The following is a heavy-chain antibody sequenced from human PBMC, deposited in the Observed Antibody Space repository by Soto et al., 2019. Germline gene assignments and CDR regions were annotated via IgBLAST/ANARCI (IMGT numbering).Heavy chain of an antibody. J-gene: IGHJ6*03. CDR2: IIPILGIA. Sequence: ASVKVSCKASGGTFSSYTISWVRQAPGQGLEWMGRIIPILGIANYAQKFQGRVTITADKSTSTAYMELSSLRSEDTAVYYCARELSLIAVAGKGAGYYYYYMDVWGKGTTVTVSS. CDR3: ARELSLIAVAGKGAGYYYYYMDV. V-gene: IGHV1-69*04. D-gene: IGHD6-19*01. CDR1: GGTFSSYT.